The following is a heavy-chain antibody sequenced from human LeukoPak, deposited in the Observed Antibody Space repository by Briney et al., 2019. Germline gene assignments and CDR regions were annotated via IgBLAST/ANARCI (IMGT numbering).Heavy chain of an antibody. CDR3: AREGIAAAPYYYDSSGRGMDV. V-gene: IGHV4-59*01. Sequence: SETLSLTCTVSGGSISSYYWSWIRQPPGKGLEWIGYIYYSGSTNYNPSLKSRVTISVDTPKNQFSLKLSSVTAADTAVYYCAREGIAAAPYYYDSSGRGMDVWGQGTTFTVSS. J-gene: IGHJ6*02. D-gene: IGHD3-22*01. CDR1: GGSISSYY. CDR2: IYYSGST.